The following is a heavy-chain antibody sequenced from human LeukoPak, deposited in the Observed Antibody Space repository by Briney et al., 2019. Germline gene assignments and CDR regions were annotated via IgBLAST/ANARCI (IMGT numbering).Heavy chain of an antibody. CDR3: ARGPLRSAFWRGYYYYYMDV. J-gene: IGHJ6*03. CDR2: ISAYNGNT. V-gene: IGHV1-18*01. CDR1: GYTFTSYG. D-gene: IGHD3-3*01. Sequence: GASVKVSCKASGYTFTSYGISWVRQARGQGLEWMGLISAYNGNTNYAQKLQGRVIMTTDTSTSTAYMELRSLRSDDTAVYYCARGPLRSAFWRGYYYYYMDVWGKGTTVTVSS.